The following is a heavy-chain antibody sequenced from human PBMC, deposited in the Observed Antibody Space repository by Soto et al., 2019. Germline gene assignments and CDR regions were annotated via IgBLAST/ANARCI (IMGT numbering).Heavy chain of an antibody. Sequence: SETLSLTCTVSGGSIGSSSYYWGWIRQPPGKGLEWIGYIYYSGSTNYNPSLKSRVTISVDTSKNQFSLKLSSVTAADTAVYYCARHTKGPYYYYGMDVWGQGTTVTVSS. CDR1: GGSIGSSSYY. CDR2: IYYSGST. D-gene: IGHD3-3*01. CDR3: ARHTKGPYYYYGMDV. J-gene: IGHJ6*02. V-gene: IGHV4-39*01.